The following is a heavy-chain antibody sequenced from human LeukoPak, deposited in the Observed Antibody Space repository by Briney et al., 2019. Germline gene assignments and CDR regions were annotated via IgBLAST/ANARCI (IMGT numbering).Heavy chain of an antibody. V-gene: IGHV3-23*01. CDR2: VSGTGDKT. CDR1: EFTLSRFA. D-gene: IGHD6-6*01. Sequence: QSGGSLRLSCVASEFTLSRFAMSWVRQAPGRGLEWISSVSGTGDKTHYTDSVKGRFTISRDNSKNTLYLHMSALRAADTAVYYCAKPSIPARPFLTYLYYYLDVWGEGTTVIVSS. CDR3: AKPSIPARPFLTYLYYYLDV. J-gene: IGHJ6*03.